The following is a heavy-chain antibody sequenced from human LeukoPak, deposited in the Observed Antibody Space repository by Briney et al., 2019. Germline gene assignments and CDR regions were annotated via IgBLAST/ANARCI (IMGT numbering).Heavy chain of an antibody. V-gene: IGHV3-30*02. CDR3: AKGRGWEASYYYYYMDV. J-gene: IGHJ6*03. CDR1: GFTFSSYG. Sequence: GGSLRLSCAASGFTFSSYGIHWVRQAPGEGLEWVAFIRYDGSNKYYTDSVKGRFTISRDNSKNTLYLQMNSLRAEDTAVYYCAKGRGWEASYYYYYMDVWGKGTTVTISS. CDR2: IRYDGSNK. D-gene: IGHD1-26*01.